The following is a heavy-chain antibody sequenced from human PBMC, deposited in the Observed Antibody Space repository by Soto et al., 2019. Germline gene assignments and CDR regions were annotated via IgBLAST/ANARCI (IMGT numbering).Heavy chain of an antibody. CDR2: INGNSGSI. D-gene: IGHD6-13*01. V-gene: IGHV3-9*01. Sequence: EVQLVESGGGWLQPGRSLRLSFEPSGLPLDVYAMHGFRKVPGKGLEWVSGINGNSGSIGYGDSVKGRFTISRDNAKNSLHLQMNSLSAEDTAFYYCVKDESINWYSGHFRHWGQGTLVTVSS. CDR3: VKDESINWYSGHFRH. J-gene: IGHJ1*01. CDR1: GLPLDVYA.